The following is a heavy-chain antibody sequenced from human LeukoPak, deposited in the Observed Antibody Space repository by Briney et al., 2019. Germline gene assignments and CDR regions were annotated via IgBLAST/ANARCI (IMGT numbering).Heavy chain of an antibody. CDR3: ARAGVVIPFDY. J-gene: IGHJ4*02. CDR2: IYPGDSDT. CDR1: GYTFTRSW. V-gene: IGHV5-51*01. D-gene: IGHD3-3*01. Sequence: GESRKISCQASGYTFTRSWIGWVRQVPGKGLEWMGIIYPGDSDTRYSPSFQGQVTISADKSISTAYLQWSSLKASDTAMYYCARAGVVIPFDYWGQGTLVTVSS.